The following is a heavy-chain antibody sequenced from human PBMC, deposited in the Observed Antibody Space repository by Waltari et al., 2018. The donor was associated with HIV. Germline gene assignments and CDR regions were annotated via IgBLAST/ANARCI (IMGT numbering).Heavy chain of an antibody. Sequence: EVQLLESGGGLVQPGGSLRLSCAASGFTFNNYAMTWVRQAPGKGLEWVSSLTGSGQTTYYADSVRGRFTISRDNGKNSLFLQMDSLRTEDTALYYCVKEHITGWPNFDSWGQGTLVTVSS. CDR3: VKEHITGWPNFDS. J-gene: IGHJ4*02. CDR1: GFTFNNYA. V-gene: IGHV3-23*01. D-gene: IGHD6-19*01. CDR2: LTGSGQTT.